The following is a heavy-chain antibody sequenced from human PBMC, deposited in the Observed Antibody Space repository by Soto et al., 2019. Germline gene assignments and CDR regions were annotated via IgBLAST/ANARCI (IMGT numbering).Heavy chain of an antibody. CDR2: IYYSGST. CDR1: GGSINSYY. CDR3: ARWGVDTAMVTEWFDP. D-gene: IGHD5-18*01. J-gene: IGHJ5*02. V-gene: IGHV4-59*08. Sequence: SETLSLTCTVSGGSINSYYWSWIRQRPGKGLEWIGYIYYSGSTNYNPSLKSRVTMSVDTSKNQFSLKLSSVTAADTAVYYCARWGVDTAMVTEWFDPWGQGTLVTVSS.